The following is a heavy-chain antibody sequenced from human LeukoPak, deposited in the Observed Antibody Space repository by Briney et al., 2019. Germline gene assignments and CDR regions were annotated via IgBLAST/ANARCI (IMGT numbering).Heavy chain of an antibody. Sequence: GGSLRLSCAASGFTFSSYSMNWVRQVPGKGLEWVSSISSSSSYIYYADSVKGRFTISRDNSRNTLYLQMNSLRAEDTAVYYCATTQSSLYYYYYYMDVWGKGTTVTVSS. D-gene: IGHD4-11*01. J-gene: IGHJ6*03. CDR1: GFTFSSYS. CDR3: ATTQSSLYYYYYYMDV. CDR2: ISSSSSYI. V-gene: IGHV3-21*04.